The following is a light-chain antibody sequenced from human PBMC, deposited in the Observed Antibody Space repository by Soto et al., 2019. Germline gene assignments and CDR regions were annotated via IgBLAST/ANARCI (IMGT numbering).Light chain of an antibody. CDR2: GAS. CDR1: QSVGSN. V-gene: IGKV3-15*01. J-gene: IGKJ3*01. Sequence: ERVMTQSPATLSVSPGXRATLSCRASQSVGSNLAWYQQKPGQAPRLLIFGASSSATGVPARFSGSGSGTEFTLTINSLQSEDFAVYFCQQYDNLPLTFGPGTKVDIK. CDR3: QQYDNLPLT.